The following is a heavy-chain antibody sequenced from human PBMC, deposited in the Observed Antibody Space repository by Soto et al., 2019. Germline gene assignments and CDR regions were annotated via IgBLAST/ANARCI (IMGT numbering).Heavy chain of an antibody. CDR1: GGSISSYY. Sequence: SETLSLTCTVSGGSISSYYWSWIRQPPGKGLEWIGYIYYSGSTNYNPSLKSRVTISVDTSKNQFSLKLSSVTAADTAVYYCARRVLDPRYYHYYLAVWGKGTTVTVSS. V-gene: IGHV4-59*08. D-gene: IGHD3-10*01. CDR3: ARRVLDPRYYHYYLAV. CDR2: IYYSGST. J-gene: IGHJ6*03.